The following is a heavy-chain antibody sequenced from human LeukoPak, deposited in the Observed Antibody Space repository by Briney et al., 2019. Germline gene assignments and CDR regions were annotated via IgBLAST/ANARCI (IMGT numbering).Heavy chain of an antibody. CDR2: FDPEDGET. CDR3: ATDLVVVPGFQH. D-gene: IGHD2-2*01. CDR1: GYTLTELS. V-gene: IGHV1-24*01. Sequence: ASVKVSCKVSGYTLTELSMHWVRQAPGKGLEWRGGFDPEDGETIYAQKFQGRVTMTEDTSTDTAYMELSSLRSEDTAVYYCATDLVVVPGFQHWGQGTPVTVSS. J-gene: IGHJ1*01.